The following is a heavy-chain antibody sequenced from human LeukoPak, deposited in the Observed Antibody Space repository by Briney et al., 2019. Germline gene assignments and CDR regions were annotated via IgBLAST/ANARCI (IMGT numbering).Heavy chain of an antibody. D-gene: IGHD3-22*01. Sequence: GGSLRLSCAASGFTFSDYYMSWIRQAPGKGLEGFPSISSGGSPIYYVDSVKGRFTISRDNAKNSLFLQVDSLRAEDTAIYYCARDSHYYDTTDPKYFLDFWGQGTQVTVSS. CDR1: GFTFSDYY. CDR3: ARDSHYYDTTDPKYFLDF. V-gene: IGHV3-11*04. J-gene: IGHJ4*02. CDR2: ISSGGSPI.